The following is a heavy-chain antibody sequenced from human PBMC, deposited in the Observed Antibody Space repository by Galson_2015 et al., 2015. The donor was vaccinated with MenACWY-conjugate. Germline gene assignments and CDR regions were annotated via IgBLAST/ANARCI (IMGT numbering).Heavy chain of an antibody. J-gene: IGHJ4*02. D-gene: IGHD7-27*01. V-gene: IGHV4-59*08. CDR2: IRDTGSL. Sequence: ETLSLTCTASGGSISSHYWSWFRQPPGKGLEWIAYIRDTGSLKDNPSLKSRVTMSADKSNNQFSLRLISVTAADAAVYYCARIPTWGFSFGYFDYWGQGILVAVSS. CDR3: ARIPTWGFSFGYFDY. CDR1: GGSISSHY.